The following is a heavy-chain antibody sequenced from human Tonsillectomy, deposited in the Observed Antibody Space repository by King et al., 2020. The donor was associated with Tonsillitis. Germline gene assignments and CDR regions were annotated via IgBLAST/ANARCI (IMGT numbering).Heavy chain of an antibody. V-gene: IGHV3-23*04. CDR3: AKESRYSSGWNNWFDP. CDR2: ISGSGGST. J-gene: IGHJ5*02. D-gene: IGHD6-19*01. CDR1: GFTFSSYA. Sequence: DVQLVESGGGLVQPGGSLRLSCAASGFTFSSYAMSWVRQAPGKGLEWVSAISGSGGSTYYADSVKGRFTISRDNSKNTLYLKMNSLRAEDTAVYYCAKESRYSSGWNNWFDPWGQGTLVTVSS.